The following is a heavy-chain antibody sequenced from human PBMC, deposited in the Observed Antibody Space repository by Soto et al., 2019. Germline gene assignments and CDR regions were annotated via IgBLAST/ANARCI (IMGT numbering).Heavy chain of an antibody. CDR3: AKDRMGHIVATDDAFDI. V-gene: IGHV3-9*01. J-gene: IGHJ3*02. CDR2: ISWNSGSI. D-gene: IGHD5-12*01. CDR1: GFTFDDYA. Sequence: GGSLRLSCAASGFTFDDYAMHWVRQAPGKGLEWVSGISWNSGSIGYADSVKGRFTISRDNAKNSLYLQMNSLRAEDTALYYCAKDRMGHIVATDDAFDIWGQGTMVTVSS.